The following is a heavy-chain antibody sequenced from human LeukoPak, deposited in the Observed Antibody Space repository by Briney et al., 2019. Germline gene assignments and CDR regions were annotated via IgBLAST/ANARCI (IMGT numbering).Heavy chain of an antibody. D-gene: IGHD5-18*01. J-gene: IGHJ6*03. V-gene: IGHV1-18*01. CDR1: GYTFTSYG. CDR3: ARDLDVDTAMVPGYMDV. Sequence: GASVKVSCKASGYTFTSYGISWVRQAPGLGLEWMGWTSGYNGNTKYAQKLQGRVTMTTDTSTSTAYMELRALRSDDTAVYFCARDLDVDTAMVPGYMDVWGKGTTVTVSS. CDR2: TSGYNGNT.